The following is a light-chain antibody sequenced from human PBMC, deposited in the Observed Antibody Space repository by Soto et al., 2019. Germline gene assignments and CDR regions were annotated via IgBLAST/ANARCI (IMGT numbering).Light chain of an antibody. CDR2: GAS. V-gene: IGKV3-15*01. J-gene: IGKJ4*01. CDR1: QSVYSN. Sequence: EIVMTQAPATLSVSPGGRATLSCRASQSVYSNLAWYQQKPGQAPRLLIYGASTRATGIPARFSGSGAGTDFHLPISSLQSEDSAVSSCQQYNNWPPVTFGGGTRVEIK. CDR3: QQYNNWPPVT.